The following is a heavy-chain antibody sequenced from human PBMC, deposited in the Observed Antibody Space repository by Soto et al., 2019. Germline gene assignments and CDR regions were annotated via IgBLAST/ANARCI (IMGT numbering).Heavy chain of an antibody. D-gene: IGHD6-19*01. CDR2: IYYSGST. V-gene: IGHV4-59*01. CDR1: GGSISSYY. J-gene: IGHJ5*02. Sequence: QVQLQESGPGLVKPSETLSLTCTVSGGSISSYYWSWIRQPPGKGLEWIGYIYYSGSTNYNPSLKGRVTIAVDTSKNQFSLKRSSVTAADTAVYYCARDSTIAVAGKGGWFDPWGQGTLVTVSS. CDR3: ARDSTIAVAGKGGWFDP.